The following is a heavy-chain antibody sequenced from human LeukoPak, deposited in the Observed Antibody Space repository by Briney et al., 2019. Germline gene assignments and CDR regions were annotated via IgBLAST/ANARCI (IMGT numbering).Heavy chain of an antibody. CDR2: ISAYNGNT. Sequence: ASVKVSCKASGYTFTSYGITWVRQAPGQGLEWMGLISAYNGNTKYAQKLQGRVTMTTDTSTSTAYMELSSLRSEDTAVYYCARGPSITMVRGGQWYYYMDVWGKGTTVTISS. D-gene: IGHD3-10*01. CDR1: GYTFTSYG. CDR3: ARGPSITMVRGGQWYYYMDV. J-gene: IGHJ6*03. V-gene: IGHV1-18*01.